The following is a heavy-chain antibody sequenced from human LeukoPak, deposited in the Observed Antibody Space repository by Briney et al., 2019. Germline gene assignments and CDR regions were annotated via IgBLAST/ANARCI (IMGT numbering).Heavy chain of an antibody. D-gene: IGHD3-16*01. CDR3: ARVMSASVWRSYGSYYYYYYMDI. CDR1: GFTFSRNW. J-gene: IGHJ6*03. CDR2: IQQGGNDK. Sequence: GGSLRLSCAASGFTFSRNWMNWVRQAPGKGLEWVANIQQGGNDKYYVDSVKGRFTISRDNAKNSLYMQMNSLRAEDTAVYYCARVMSASVWRSYGSYYYYYYMDIWGKGTTVTVSS. V-gene: IGHV3-7*01.